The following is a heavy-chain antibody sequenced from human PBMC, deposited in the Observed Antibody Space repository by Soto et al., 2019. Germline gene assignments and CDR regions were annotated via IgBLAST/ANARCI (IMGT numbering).Heavy chain of an antibody. CDR1: GGSTSRGSYY. CDR3: ARHRREEKNRLHYYDSSGAYRYKWFDP. Sequence: QMQLQESGPGLVKPSETLSLTCTVSGGSTSRGSYYWGWIRHSPEKGLEWIGSIYNSGSTYHNPSLKSRVTILGDTSRSQFSLNLNSVTAAETAVYYCARHRREEKNRLHYYDSSGAYRYKWFDPWGQGTLVTVSS. V-gene: IGHV4-39*01. J-gene: IGHJ5*02. CDR2: IYNSGST. D-gene: IGHD3-22*01.